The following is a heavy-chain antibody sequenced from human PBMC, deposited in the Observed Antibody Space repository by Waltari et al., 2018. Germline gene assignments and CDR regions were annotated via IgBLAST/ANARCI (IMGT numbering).Heavy chain of an antibody. CDR2: IKKRANSYGT. CDR1: GCTFSDHH. Sequence: EVQLVESGGDLAQPGGARGLSCAASGCTFSDHHSDYVRRAPGKGLDWVGRIKKRANSYGTQYAASVEGRFTISRDDSTNSLFLQMSSLKTEDTGVYFCSRISLITGPQSGRYFDYWGQGTLVTVSS. J-gene: IGHJ4*02. D-gene: IGHD1-20*01. CDR3: SRISLITGPQSGRYFDY. V-gene: IGHV3-72*01.